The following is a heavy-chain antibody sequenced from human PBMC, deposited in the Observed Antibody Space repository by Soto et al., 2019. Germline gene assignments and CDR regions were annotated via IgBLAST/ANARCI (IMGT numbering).Heavy chain of an antibody. CDR1: GGTFSSYA. CDR2: IIPIFGTA. CDR3: ARSVSYSSSWYYNWFDP. J-gene: IGHJ5*02. Sequence: GASVKVSCKASGGTFSSYAISWVRQAPGQGLEWMGGIIPIFGTANYAQKFQGRATITADESTSTAYMELSSLRSEDTAVYYCARSVSYSSSWYYNWFDPWGQGTLVTVSS. V-gene: IGHV1-69*13. D-gene: IGHD6-13*01.